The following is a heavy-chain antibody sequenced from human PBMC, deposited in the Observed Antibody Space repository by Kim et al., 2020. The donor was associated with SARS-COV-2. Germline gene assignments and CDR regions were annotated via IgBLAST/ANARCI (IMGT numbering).Heavy chain of an antibody. D-gene: IGHD2-21*01. CDR3: ARAHNVVVIAIGAFDI. Sequence: SETLSLTCTVSGGSISSGGYYWSWIRQHPGKGLEWIGYIYYSGSTYYNPSLKSLVTISVDTSKNQFSLKLSSVTAADTAVYCCARAHNVVVIAIGAFDIWGQGTMVTVSS. CDR1: GGSISSGGYY. CDR2: IYYSGST. V-gene: IGHV4-31*01. J-gene: IGHJ3*02.